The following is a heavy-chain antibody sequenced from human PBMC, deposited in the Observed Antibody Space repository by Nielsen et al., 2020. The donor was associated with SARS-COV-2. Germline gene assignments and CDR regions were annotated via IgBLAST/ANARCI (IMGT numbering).Heavy chain of an antibody. J-gene: IGHJ4*02. V-gene: IGHV3-48*03. Sequence: GESLKISCAASGFTFSSYEMNWVRQAPGKGLEWVSYISSSGSTIYYADSVKGRFTISRDNAKNSLYLQMNSLRAEDTAVYFCARYPLYGSGEEGYWGQGTLVTVSS. CDR3: ARYPLYGSGEEGY. CDR1: GFTFSSYE. CDR2: ISSSGSTI. D-gene: IGHD3-10*01.